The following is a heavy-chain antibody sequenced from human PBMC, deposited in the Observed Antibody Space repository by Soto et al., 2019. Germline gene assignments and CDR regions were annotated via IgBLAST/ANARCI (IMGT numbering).Heavy chain of an antibody. V-gene: IGHV5-51*01. CDR3: ARGVDGYTWGAY. J-gene: IGHJ4*02. Sequence: GESLKISCEGSAYSFTNYWIGWVRQMPGKGLEYMGAIHPGNSETRYSPSFQGQVTFSADKSISTAYLQWSSLKASDNAMYYCARGVDGYTWGAYWGQGTQVTAPQ. CDR1: AYSFTNYW. CDR2: IHPGNSET. D-gene: IGHD5-12*01.